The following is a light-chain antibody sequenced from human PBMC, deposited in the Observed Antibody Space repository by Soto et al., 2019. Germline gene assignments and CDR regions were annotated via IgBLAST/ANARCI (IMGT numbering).Light chain of an antibody. CDR2: GAS. V-gene: IGKV3-15*01. J-gene: IGKJ1*01. CDR1: QSVSSN. CDR3: QQYNNWPRT. Sequence: EIVMTQSPATLSVSPGERATLSCRASQSVSSNLDWYQQKRGQAPRLLIYGASARATGIPARFSGSGSGTDFTLTISSLQSEDFAVYYCQQYNNWPRTFGQGTKVEIK.